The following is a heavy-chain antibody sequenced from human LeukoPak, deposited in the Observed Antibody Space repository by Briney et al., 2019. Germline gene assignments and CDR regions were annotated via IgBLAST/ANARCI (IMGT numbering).Heavy chain of an antibody. V-gene: IGHV4-34*01. CDR3: ARGRINYYEYCYMDV. D-gene: IGHD2-21*01. Sequence: SETLSLTCTIYGGSFSGYYWSWIRQFPGKGLEWIGESNQSGSTNYKPSLKSRVTISVDMSKNQFSLKLSSVTAADTAVYYCARGRINYYEYCYMDVWGKGTTVTVSS. CDR1: GGSFSGYY. J-gene: IGHJ6*03. CDR2: SNQSGST.